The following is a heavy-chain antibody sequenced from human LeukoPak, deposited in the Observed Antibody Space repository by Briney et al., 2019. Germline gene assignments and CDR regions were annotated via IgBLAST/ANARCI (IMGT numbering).Heavy chain of an antibody. V-gene: IGHV3-53*01. D-gene: IGHD3-22*01. CDR2: IYSGGST. CDR3: ARVHSSGYSMERAFDI. Sequence: GGSLRLCCAASGFTVSSNYMSWVRQAPGKGLEWVSVIYSGGSTYYADSVKGRFTISRDNSKNTLYLQMNSLRAEDTAVYYCARVHSSGYSMERAFDIWGQGAMVTVSS. CDR1: GFTVSSNY. J-gene: IGHJ3*02.